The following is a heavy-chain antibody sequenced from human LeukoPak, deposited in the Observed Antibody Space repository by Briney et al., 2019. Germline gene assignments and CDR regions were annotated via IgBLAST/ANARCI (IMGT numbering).Heavy chain of an antibody. CDR2: ISGSGGST. CDR3: AKSSDYSTGDY. V-gene: IGHV3-23*01. CDR1: GFTFSSYA. D-gene: IGHD4-11*01. Sequence: GGSLRLSCAASGFTFSSYALSWVRQAPGKGLEWVSAISGSGGSTYYADSVKGRFTISRDNSKNTLYLRMNSLRAEDTAVYYCAKSSDYSTGDYWGQGTLVTVSS. J-gene: IGHJ4*02.